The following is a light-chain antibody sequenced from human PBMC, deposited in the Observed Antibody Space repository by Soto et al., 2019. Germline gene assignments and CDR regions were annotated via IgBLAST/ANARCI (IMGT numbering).Light chain of an antibody. V-gene: IGLV2-14*01. J-gene: IGLJ1*01. CDR1: SSDVGGYNY. CDR2: DVS. Sequence: QSVLTQPASVSGSPGQSITISCTGTSSDVGGYNYVSWYQQHPGKVPKLMIYDVSNRPSGVSSRFSGSKSGNTASLTVSGLQAEDEADYYCNSYPSSSNPYVFGTGTKVPVL. CDR3: NSYPSSSNPYV.